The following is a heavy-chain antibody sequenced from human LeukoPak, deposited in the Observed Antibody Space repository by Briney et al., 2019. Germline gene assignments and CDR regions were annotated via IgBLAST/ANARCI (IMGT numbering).Heavy chain of an antibody. Sequence: PGRSLRLSCAASGFTFDDYAMHWVRQAPGKGLEWVSGISWNSGSIGYADSVKGRFTISRDNAKNSLYLQMNSLRAEDMALYYCAKDGGDGDYYYYYMDVWGKGTTVTVSS. CDR3: AKDGGDGDYYYYYMDV. CDR1: GFTFDDYA. CDR2: ISWNSGSI. D-gene: IGHD4-17*01. V-gene: IGHV3-9*03. J-gene: IGHJ6*03.